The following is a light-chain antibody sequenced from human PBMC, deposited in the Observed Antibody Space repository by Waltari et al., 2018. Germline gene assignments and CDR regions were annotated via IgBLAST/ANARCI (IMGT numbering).Light chain of an antibody. CDR3: HQTYVMPWT. CDR1: ERVSLF. J-gene: IGKJ1*01. Sequence: DIQMTQSPSSLSASVGGEVTITCQANERVSLFLNWSQQKPGKAPSLLIYVASSLQSGVPSRFSGRSSGTGFTLTISNVQPEDFATYYCHQTYVMPWTFGQGTKV. CDR2: VAS. V-gene: IGKV1-39*01.